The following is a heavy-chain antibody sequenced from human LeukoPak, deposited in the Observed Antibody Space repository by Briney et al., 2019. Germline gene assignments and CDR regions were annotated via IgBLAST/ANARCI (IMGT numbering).Heavy chain of an antibody. CDR2: IIPIFGTA. V-gene: IGHV1-69*06. Sequence: SVKVSCKASGGTFSSYAISWVRQAPGQGLEWMGGIIPIFGTANYAQKFQGRFTITADKSTSTAYMELSSLRSEDTAVYYCARDRGDTMVRGVITIDYWGQGTLVTVSS. D-gene: IGHD3-10*01. CDR3: ARDRGDTMVRGVITIDY. CDR1: GGTFSSYA. J-gene: IGHJ4*02.